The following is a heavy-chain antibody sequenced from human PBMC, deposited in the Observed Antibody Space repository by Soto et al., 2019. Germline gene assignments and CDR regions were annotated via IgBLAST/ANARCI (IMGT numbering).Heavy chain of an antibody. V-gene: IGHV4-59*01. CDR3: ARVISSGWSSHLYTLDY. CDR2: IYYSGST. J-gene: IGHJ4*02. Sequence: QVQLQESGPGLVKPSETLSLTCTVSGGSISSYYWSWIRQPPGKGLEWIGYIYYSGSTNYNPSLKSRVTISVDTSKNQFSLKLSFVTAADTAVYYCARVISSGWSSHLYTLDYWGQGTLVTVSS. D-gene: IGHD6-19*01. CDR1: GGSISSYY.